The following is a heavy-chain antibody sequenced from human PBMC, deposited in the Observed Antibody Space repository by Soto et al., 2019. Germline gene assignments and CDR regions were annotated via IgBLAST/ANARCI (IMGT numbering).Heavy chain of an antibody. CDR2: IWYDGSNK. V-gene: IGHV3-33*01. CDR1: GFTFSSYG. D-gene: IGHD7-27*01. J-gene: IGHJ6*02. CDR3: ARDKLGMGSYYYGMDV. Sequence: QVQLVESGGGVVQPGRSLRLSCAASGFTFSSYGMYWVRQAPGKGLEWVAVIWYDGSNKYYVESVEGRFTISRDNSKNTLYLQMNSLRAEDTAVYYCARDKLGMGSYYYGMDVWGQGTTVTVSS.